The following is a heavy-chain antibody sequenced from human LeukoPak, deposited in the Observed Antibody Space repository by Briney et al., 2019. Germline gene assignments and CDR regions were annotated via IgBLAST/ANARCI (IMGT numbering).Heavy chain of an antibody. V-gene: IGHV1-2*02. Sequence: ASVKVSCKASGYTFTGYYMHWVRQAPGQGLEWMGWINPNSGGTNYAQKFQGRVTMTRDTSISTAYMELSRLRSDDTAVYYCARDTDYYDSSGRDAFDIWGQGTMVTVSS. CDR2: INPNSGGT. CDR3: ARDTDYYDSSGRDAFDI. D-gene: IGHD3-22*01. J-gene: IGHJ3*02. CDR1: GYTFTGYY.